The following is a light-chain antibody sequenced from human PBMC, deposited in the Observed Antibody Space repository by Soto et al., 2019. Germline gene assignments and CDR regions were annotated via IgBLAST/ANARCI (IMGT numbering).Light chain of an antibody. CDR3: QAWHSSIVV. Sequence: SYELTQPPSVSVSPGQTASITCSGDKLGDKYACWYQQKPGQSPVLVIYQDSKRPSGIPERFSGSNSGNTATLTISGTQAMDEADYYCQAWHSSIVVFGGGTKVTVL. CDR1: KLGDKY. V-gene: IGLV3-1*01. J-gene: IGLJ2*01. CDR2: QDS.